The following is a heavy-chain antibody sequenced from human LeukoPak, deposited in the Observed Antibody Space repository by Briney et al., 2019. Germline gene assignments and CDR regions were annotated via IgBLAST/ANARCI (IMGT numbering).Heavy chain of an antibody. CDR1: GGSFSRYY. J-gene: IGHJ4*03. CDR2: IDHRGDT. Sequence: PSETLSLTCAVYGGSFSRYYWSWIRQSPGKGLEWIAEIDHRGDTNYNPSVKSRVTISVDTSKNQFSLKVRSLSAADTAVYYCARGATISENGNFDFWGHGTPCTVSS. V-gene: IGHV4-34*01. D-gene: IGHD5-24*01. CDR3: ARGATISENGNFDF.